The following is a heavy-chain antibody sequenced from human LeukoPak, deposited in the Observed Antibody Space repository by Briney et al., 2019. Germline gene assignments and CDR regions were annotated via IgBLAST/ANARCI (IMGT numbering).Heavy chain of an antibody. D-gene: IGHD1-26*01. V-gene: IGHV1-18*01. CDR3: ARDPATGMASGRHDY. J-gene: IGHJ4*01. CDR2: ISAYNGNT. Sequence: GASVKVSCKASGYTFTSYGISWVRQAPGQGLEWMGWISAYNGNTNYAQKLQGRVTMTTDTSTTTAYMELRSLTSDDTAVYYCARDPATGMASGRHDYWGQGTLVTVSS. CDR1: GYTFTSYG.